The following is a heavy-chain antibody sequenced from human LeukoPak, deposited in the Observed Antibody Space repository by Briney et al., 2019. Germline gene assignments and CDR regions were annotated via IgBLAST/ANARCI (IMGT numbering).Heavy chain of an antibody. CDR1: GSTFSSYA. CDR2: ISGTNGST. Sequence: PGGSLRLSCAASGSTFSSYAMSWVRQAPGKGLEWVSTISGTNGSTYYAVSVKGRFTISRDNSKNTLYLQMNSLRAEDTAVYYCAKDRSPHEAARHPDYWGQGTLVTVSS. D-gene: IGHD6-6*01. CDR3: AKDRSPHEAARHPDY. V-gene: IGHV3-23*01. J-gene: IGHJ4*02.